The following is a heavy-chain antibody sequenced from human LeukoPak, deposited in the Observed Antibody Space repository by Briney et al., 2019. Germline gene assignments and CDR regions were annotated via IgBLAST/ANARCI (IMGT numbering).Heavy chain of an antibody. CDR3: ARDLRYCSSTSCDDY. CDR2: IGSSSSYI. J-gene: IGHJ4*02. V-gene: IGHV3-21*01. CDR1: GFTFSSYS. D-gene: IGHD2-2*01. Sequence: PGGSLRLSCAASGFTFSSYSMNWVRQAPGKGLEWVSSIGSSSSYIYYADSVKGRFTISRDNAKNSLYLQMNSLRAEDTAVYYCARDLRYCSSTSCDDYWGQGTLVTVSS.